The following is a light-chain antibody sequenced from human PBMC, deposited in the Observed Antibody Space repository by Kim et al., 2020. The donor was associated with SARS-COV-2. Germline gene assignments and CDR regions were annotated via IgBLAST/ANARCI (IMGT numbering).Light chain of an antibody. CDR2: QDS. J-gene: IGLJ2*01. CDR3: QAWDSSTRG. V-gene: IGLV3-1*01. Sequence: SVSPGQTASITCSGDKLGDKYACWYQQKPGQSPVLVIYQDSKRPSGIPERFSGSNSGNTATLTISGTQAMDEADYYCQAWDSSTRGFGGGTQLTVL. CDR1: KLGDKY.